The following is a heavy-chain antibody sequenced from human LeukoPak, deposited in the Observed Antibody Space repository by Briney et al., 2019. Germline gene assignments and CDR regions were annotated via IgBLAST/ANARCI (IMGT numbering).Heavy chain of an antibody. D-gene: IGHD2-2*01. Sequence: SVKVSCKASGGTFSSYAISWVRQAPGQGLEWMGGIIPIFGTANYAQKFQGRVTITTDESTSTAYMELSSLRSEDTAVYYCARENIVVVPAAASGWFDPWGQGTLVTVSS. J-gene: IGHJ5*02. V-gene: IGHV1-69*05. CDR2: IIPIFGTA. CDR3: ARENIVVVPAAASGWFDP. CDR1: GGTFSSYA.